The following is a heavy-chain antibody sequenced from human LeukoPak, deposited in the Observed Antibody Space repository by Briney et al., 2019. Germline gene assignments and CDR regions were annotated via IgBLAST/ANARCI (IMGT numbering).Heavy chain of an antibody. CDR2: IKNDGAVK. D-gene: IGHD2-2*01. CDR3: AKSPKDVVVPAASNWFDP. CDR1: GFTFSYHW. V-gene: IGHV3-7*03. Sequence: GGSLRLSCAASGFTFSYHWMTWVRQAPGKGLEWVANIKNDGAVKNYVDSVKGRFTISRDNSKNTLYLQMNSLRAEDTAVYYCAKSPKDVVVPAASNWFDPWGQGTLVTVSS. J-gene: IGHJ5*02.